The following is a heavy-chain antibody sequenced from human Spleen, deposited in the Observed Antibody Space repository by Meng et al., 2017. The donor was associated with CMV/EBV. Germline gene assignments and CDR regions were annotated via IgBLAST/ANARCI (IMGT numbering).Heavy chain of an antibody. J-gene: IGHJ4*02. Sequence: GGSLRLSCAASGFTFDDYGMSWVRQFPGKGLEWLSGINWNGGTVGYADSVKGRFTISRDDAKNSLYLQMNSLRAEDTAVYYCAGGYYGSAVADYWGQGMLVTVSS. V-gene: IGHV3-20*04. CDR3: AGGYYGSAVADY. CDR1: GFTFDDYG. CDR2: INWNGGTV. D-gene: IGHD3-10*01.